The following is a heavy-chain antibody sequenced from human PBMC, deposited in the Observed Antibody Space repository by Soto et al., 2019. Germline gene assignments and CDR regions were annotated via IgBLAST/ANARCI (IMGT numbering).Heavy chain of an antibody. J-gene: IGHJ4*02. Sequence: GSLRLSCEASGFTFIGYWISCVRHSAGKGLEWVADIKHDGSVQYYVDSVKGRFTISRDNAKKLLYLQMNGLRAEDTALYYCARAPYSNAWYRFDLWGQGTLVTVSS. CDR2: IKHDGSVQ. CDR3: ARAPYSNAWYRFDL. CDR1: GFTFIGYW. D-gene: IGHD4-4*01. V-gene: IGHV3-7*03.